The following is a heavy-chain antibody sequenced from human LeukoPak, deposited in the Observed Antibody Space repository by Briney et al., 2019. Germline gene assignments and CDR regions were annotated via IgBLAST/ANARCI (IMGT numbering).Heavy chain of an antibody. J-gene: IGHJ5*02. Sequence: GEPLKISFKGSGYRFTSYWISWVRQMPGKGLEWMGRIDPSDSYTNYSPSFQGHVTISADKSISTAYLQWSSLKASDTAMYYCARHVYGSGSYYKNWFDPWGQGTLVTVSS. CDR1: GYRFTSYW. CDR2: IDPSDSYT. D-gene: IGHD3-10*01. CDR3: ARHVYGSGSYYKNWFDP. V-gene: IGHV5-10-1*01.